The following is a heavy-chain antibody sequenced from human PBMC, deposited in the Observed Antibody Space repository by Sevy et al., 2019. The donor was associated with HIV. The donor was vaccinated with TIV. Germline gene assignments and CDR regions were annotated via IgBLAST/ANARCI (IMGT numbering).Heavy chain of an antibody. J-gene: IGHJ3*01. Sequence: GGSLRLSCAASGFTFSSYPMHWVRQVPGKGLEWVSFISFDGTDKYYADSVKGRFTITRDNSKNTLFLQMNSLRAEDTAFYYCVRETTMLPRGAFDFWGQGTMVTVSS. CDR1: GFTFSSYP. CDR3: VRETTMLPRGAFDF. D-gene: IGHD3-10*01. V-gene: IGHV3-30-3*01. CDR2: ISFDGTDK.